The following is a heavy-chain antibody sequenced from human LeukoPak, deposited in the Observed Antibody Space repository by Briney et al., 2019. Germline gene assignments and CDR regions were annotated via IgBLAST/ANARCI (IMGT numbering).Heavy chain of an antibody. D-gene: IGHD4-17*01. CDR3: ARVIVVTTVTNYYYYYGMDV. V-gene: IGHV3-7*04. J-gene: IGHJ6*02. CDR2: IKQDGSEK. CDR1: GFTFSSYG. Sequence: GRSLRLSCAASGFTFSSYGMHWVRQAPGKGLEWVANIKQDGSEKYYVDSVKGRFTISRDNAKNSLYLQMNSLRAEDTAVYYCARVIVVTTVTNYYYYYGMDVWGQGTTVTVSS.